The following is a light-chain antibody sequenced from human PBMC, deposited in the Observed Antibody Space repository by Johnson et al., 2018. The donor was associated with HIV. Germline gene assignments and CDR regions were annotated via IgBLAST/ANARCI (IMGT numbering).Light chain of an antibody. CDR2: ENN. Sequence: QSVLTQPPSVSAAPGQRVTIYCSGSRSNTGRNYASWYQQLPGTAPKLLIYENNKRPSGIPDRFSGSKSGTSATLGITGLQTGDEADYYCGTWDSSLSAGVFGTVTKVTVL. CDR3: GTWDSSLSAGV. CDR1: RSNTGRNY. V-gene: IGLV1-51*02. J-gene: IGLJ1*01.